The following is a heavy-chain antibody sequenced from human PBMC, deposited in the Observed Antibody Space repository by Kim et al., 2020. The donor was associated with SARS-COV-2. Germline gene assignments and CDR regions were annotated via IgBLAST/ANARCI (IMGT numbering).Heavy chain of an antibody. D-gene: IGHD3-10*01. Sequence: GGSLRLSCAASGFTFSSYGMHWVRQAPGKGLEWVAVIWYDGSNKYYADSVKGRFTISRDDSKNTLYLQMNSLRAEDTAVYYCARGGGESVRGVIGDYFDYWGQGTLVTVSS. CDR1: GFTFSSYG. CDR2: IWYDGSNK. V-gene: IGHV3-33*01. CDR3: ARGGGESVRGVIGDYFDY. J-gene: IGHJ4*02.